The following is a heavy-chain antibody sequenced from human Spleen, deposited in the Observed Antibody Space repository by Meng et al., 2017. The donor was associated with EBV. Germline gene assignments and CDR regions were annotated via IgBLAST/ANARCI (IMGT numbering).Heavy chain of an antibody. Sequence: QVHLVQSGPEVKKPGXSVKVACKASGDTFNNYAISWVRQAPGQGLEWMGGLIPMVGAPHYAQKFQGRVTIIADESTSTHSMELNSLRSEDTAMYYCASESGRGFTPDYWGQGTLVTVSS. D-gene: IGHD3-10*01. CDR2: LIPMVGAP. V-gene: IGHV1-69*13. CDR1: GDTFNNYA. J-gene: IGHJ4*02. CDR3: ASESGRGFTPDY.